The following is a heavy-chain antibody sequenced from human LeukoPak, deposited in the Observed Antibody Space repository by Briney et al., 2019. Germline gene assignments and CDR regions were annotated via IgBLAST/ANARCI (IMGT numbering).Heavy chain of an antibody. CDR3: ARVLRSGYGMDV. CDR2: IWYDGRNK. CDR1: GFAFSGYG. Sequence: PGTSLRLSCAASGFAFSGYGMVWVRQAPGKGLEWVALIWYDGRNKYCADSVKGRFTVSRDNPKNTLYLQMNSPRVEDTAVYYCARVLRSGYGMDVWGQGTTVTVSS. V-gene: IGHV3-33*01. J-gene: IGHJ6*02.